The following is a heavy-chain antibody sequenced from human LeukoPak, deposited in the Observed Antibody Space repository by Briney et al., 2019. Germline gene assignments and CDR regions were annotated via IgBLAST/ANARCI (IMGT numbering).Heavy chain of an antibody. D-gene: IGHD1-7*01. CDR3: ARAIRGTRNGMDV. V-gene: IGHV3-23*01. J-gene: IGHJ6*02. CDR2: FSGGGGDT. CDR1: GFSFSSYA. Sequence: GGSLRLSCAASGFSFSSYAMSWVRQPPGKGLEWVSSFSGGGGDTYYADSVKGRFTISRDNSKNTLCLQMNSLRAEDTAVYYCARAIRGTRNGMDVWGQGTTVTVSS.